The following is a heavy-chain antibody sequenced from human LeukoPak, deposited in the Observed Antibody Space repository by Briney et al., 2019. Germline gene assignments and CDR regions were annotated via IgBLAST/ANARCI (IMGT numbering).Heavy chain of an antibody. D-gene: IGHD1-26*01. V-gene: IGHV4-39*07. CDR3: ARAAFAFGGRGGYYYYYMDV. Sequence: PSETLSLTCTVSGGSISSSSYYWGWLRQPPGKGLEWIGSIYYSGSTYYNPSLKSRVTISVDTSKNQFSLKLSSVTAADTAVYYCARAAFAFGGRGGYYYYYMDVWGKGTTVTVSS. CDR1: GGSISSSSYY. J-gene: IGHJ6*03. CDR2: IYYSGST.